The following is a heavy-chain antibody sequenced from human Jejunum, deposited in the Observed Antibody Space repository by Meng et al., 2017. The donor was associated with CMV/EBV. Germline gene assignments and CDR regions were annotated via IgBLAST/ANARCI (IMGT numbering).Heavy chain of an antibody. CDR3: STRPGTSYDS. D-gene: IGHD3-10*01. J-gene: IGHJ4*02. Sequence: CVASALNFNNAWMSWVRQAPGKGLEWVGRIKSKLNGGTTDYAAAVTGRFTISRDDSKNTVYLQMSSLKSEDTGVYYCSTRPGTSYDSWGQGALVTVSS. CDR1: ALNFNNAW. CDR2: IKSKLNGGTT. V-gene: IGHV3-15*01.